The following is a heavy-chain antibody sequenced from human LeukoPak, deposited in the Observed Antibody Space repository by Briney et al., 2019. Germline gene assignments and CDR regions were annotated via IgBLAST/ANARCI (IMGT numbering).Heavy chain of an antibody. CDR2: IYSGGST. CDR3: ARSAFRYDYVWGSYRPSMYFDY. D-gene: IGHD3-16*02. J-gene: IGHJ4*02. CDR1: GFTVSSNY. V-gene: IGHV3-53*01. Sequence: GGSLRLSCAASGFTVSSNYMSWVRQAPGKGLEWVSVIYSGGSTYYADSVKGRFTISRDNSKNTLYLQMNSLRAEDTAVYYCARSAFRYDYVWGSYRPSMYFDYWGQGTLVTVSS.